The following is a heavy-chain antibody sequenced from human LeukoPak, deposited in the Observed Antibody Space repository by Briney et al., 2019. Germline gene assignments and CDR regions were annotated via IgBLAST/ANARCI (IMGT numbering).Heavy chain of an antibody. Sequence: SETLSLTCTISGGSIGSYYWSWIRQPAGKGLEWIGRIYTSGSTNYNPSLESRVTMSVDTSKNQFSLKLSSVTAADTAVYYCARETRLYGIDYWGQGTLVTVSS. J-gene: IGHJ4*02. V-gene: IGHV4-4*07. CDR3: ARETRLYGIDY. CDR2: IYTSGST. CDR1: GGSIGSYY. D-gene: IGHD2-2*02.